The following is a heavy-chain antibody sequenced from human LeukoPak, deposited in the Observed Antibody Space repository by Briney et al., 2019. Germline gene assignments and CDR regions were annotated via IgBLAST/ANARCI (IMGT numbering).Heavy chain of an antibody. Sequence: GGSLRLSCAASGFTFGIYWMSWVRRAPGKGLEWVANIKEDGSEKNYVDSVKGRFTISRDNAKNSLYLQMNSLRAEDTAVYYCARDHHPFTAWGQGTLVTVSS. V-gene: IGHV3-7*04. CDR3: ARDHHPFTA. CDR1: GFTFGIYW. D-gene: IGHD5-18*01. J-gene: IGHJ4*02. CDR2: IKEDGSEK.